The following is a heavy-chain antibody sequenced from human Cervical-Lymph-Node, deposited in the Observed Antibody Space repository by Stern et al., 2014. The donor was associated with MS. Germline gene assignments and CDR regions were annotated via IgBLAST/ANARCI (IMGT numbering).Heavy chain of an antibody. J-gene: IGHJ4*02. CDR2: INPDSGGT. V-gene: IGHV1-2*06. CDR1: GYTFTDYY. D-gene: IGHD6-19*01. CDR3: AKGDLHQWLGY. Sequence: QVQLVQSGAEVKKPGASVEVSCKASGYTFTDYYIHWVRQAPGQGLEWMGRINPDSGGTIYSQKFQGRVTMTRDTSTATAFMELSSLRSDDTAVYFCAKGDLHQWLGYWGQGTLVTVSS.